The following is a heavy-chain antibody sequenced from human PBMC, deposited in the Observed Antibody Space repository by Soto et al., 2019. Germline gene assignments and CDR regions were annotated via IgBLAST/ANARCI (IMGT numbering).Heavy chain of an antibody. J-gene: IGHJ4*02. CDR3: AGGGVVPAAVDY. CDR2: IYYSGST. CDR1: GGSISSSSYY. Sequence: SETLSLTCTVSGGSISSSSYYWGWIRQPPGKGLEWIGSIYYSGSTYYNPSLKSRVTISVDTSKNQFSLKLSSVTAADTAVYYCAGGGVVPAAVDYWGQGTLVTVSS. V-gene: IGHV4-39*01. D-gene: IGHD2-2*01.